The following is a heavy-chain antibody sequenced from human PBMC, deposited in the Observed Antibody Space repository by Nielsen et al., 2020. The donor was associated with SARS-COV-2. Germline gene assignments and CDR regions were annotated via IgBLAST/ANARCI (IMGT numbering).Heavy chain of an antibody. J-gene: IGHJ6*02. CDR3: ARSSFDYYYGMDV. CDR1: GGSVSSGSYY. CDR2: IYYSGST. V-gene: IGHV4-61*01. D-gene: IGHD2/OR15-2a*01. Sequence: SETLSLTCTVSGGSVSSGSYYWSWIRQPPGKGLEWIGYIYYSGSTNYNPSLKSRVTISVDTSKNQFSLKLSSVTAADTAVYYCARSSFDYYYGMDVWGQGTTVTVSS.